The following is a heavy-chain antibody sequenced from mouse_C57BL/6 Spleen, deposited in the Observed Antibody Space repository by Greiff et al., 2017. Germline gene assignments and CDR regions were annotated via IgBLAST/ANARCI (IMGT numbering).Heavy chain of an antibody. CDR1: GYTFTSYW. V-gene: IGHV1-7*01. CDR2: INPSSGYT. D-gene: IGHD1-1*01. Sequence: QVQLQQSGAELAKPGASVKLSCKASGYTFTSYWMHWVNQRPGQGLEWIGYINPSSGYTKYNQKFKDKATLTADKSSSTAYMQLSSLTYEDSAVYYCARSDGSSYGGFAYWGQGTLVTVSA. J-gene: IGHJ3*01. CDR3: ARSDGSSYGGFAY.